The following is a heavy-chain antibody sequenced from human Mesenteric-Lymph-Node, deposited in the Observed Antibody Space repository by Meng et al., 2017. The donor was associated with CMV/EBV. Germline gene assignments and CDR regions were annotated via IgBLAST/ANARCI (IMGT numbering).Heavy chain of an antibody. J-gene: IGHJ4*02. CDR1: GYTFTSYG. D-gene: IGHD6-6*01. Sequence: ASVKVSCKASGYTFTSYGISWVRQAPGQGLEWMGWINPNSGGTNYAQKFQGRVTMTRDTSISTAYMELSRLRSDDTAVYYCATETNEQLALDYWGQGTLVTVSS. CDR2: INPNSGGT. V-gene: IGHV1-2*02. CDR3: ATETNEQLALDY.